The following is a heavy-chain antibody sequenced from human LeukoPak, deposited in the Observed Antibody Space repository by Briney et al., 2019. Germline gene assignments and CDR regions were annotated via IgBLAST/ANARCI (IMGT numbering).Heavy chain of an antibody. Sequence: ASVKVSCKASGYTFTGYYMHWVRQAPGQGLEWMGWINPNSGGTNYAQKFQGRVTMTRDTSISTAYMELSRLRSDDTAVYYCARDSSAAAATDFDYWGQGTLVTVSS. V-gene: IGHV1-2*02. D-gene: IGHD6-13*01. CDR1: GYTFTGYY. J-gene: IGHJ4*02. CDR2: INPNSGGT. CDR3: ARDSSAAAATDFDY.